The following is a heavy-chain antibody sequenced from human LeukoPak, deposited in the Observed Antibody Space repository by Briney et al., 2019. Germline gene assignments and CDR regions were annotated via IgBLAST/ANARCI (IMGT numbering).Heavy chain of an antibody. CDR2: IKNNADGGTT. D-gene: IGHD1-1*01. J-gene: IGHJ6*04. CDR1: GFTFVNAW. V-gene: IGHV3-15*01. CDR3: TTLKQLERRNYYYYGMDV. Sequence: GGSLRLSCAASGFTFVNAWMSWVRQAPGKGLEWVGRIKNNADGGTTDYAAPVKGRFTISRDDSKNTLYLQMNSLKTEDTAVYYSTTLKQLERRNYYYYGMDVWGKGTTVTVSS.